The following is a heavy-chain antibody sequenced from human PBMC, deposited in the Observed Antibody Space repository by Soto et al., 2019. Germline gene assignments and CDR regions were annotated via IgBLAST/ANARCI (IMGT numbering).Heavy chain of an antibody. CDR1: GFTFSSYA. V-gene: IGHV3-30-3*01. CDR3: ARGDIGAAVAPFGMDV. D-gene: IGHD6-19*01. CDR2: ISYDGSNK. J-gene: IGHJ6*02. Sequence: QVQLVESGGGVVQPGRSLRLSCAASGFTFSSYAMHWVRQAPGKGLEWVAVISYDGSNKYYADSVKGRFTISRDNSKNTLYLQMNSLRAEDTAVYYCARGDIGAAVAPFGMDVWGQGTTVTVSS.